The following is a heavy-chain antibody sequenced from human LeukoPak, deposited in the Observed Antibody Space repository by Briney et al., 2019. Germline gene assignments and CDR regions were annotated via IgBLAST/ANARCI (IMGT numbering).Heavy chain of an antibody. CDR1: GGTFSSYA. J-gene: IGHJ4*02. D-gene: IGHD4-23*01. CDR2: IIPILGIA. Sequence: SVRVSCKASGGTFSSYAISWVRQAPGQGLEWMGRIIPILGIANYAQKFQGRVTITADKSTSTAYMELSSLRSEDTAVYYCARVGELRTFDYWGQGTLVTVSS. V-gene: IGHV1-69*04. CDR3: ARVGELRTFDY.